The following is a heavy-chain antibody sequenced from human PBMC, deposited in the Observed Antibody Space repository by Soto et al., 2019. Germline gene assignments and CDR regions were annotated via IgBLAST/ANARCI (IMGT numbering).Heavy chain of an antibody. Sequence: QVQLVQSGAEVKKPGSSVKVSCKASGGIFGSNAISWVRQAPGQGLEWMGGIIPIFGTTNNAQRFQGRVTITADESTNTAYMELSSLRSEDTAIYYCAREGYTFGTGAVRGAFDIWGQGTMVTVSS. CDR1: GGIFGSNA. CDR2: IIPIFGTT. D-gene: IGHD1-1*01. CDR3: AREGYTFGTGAVRGAFDI. J-gene: IGHJ3*02. V-gene: IGHV1-69*12.